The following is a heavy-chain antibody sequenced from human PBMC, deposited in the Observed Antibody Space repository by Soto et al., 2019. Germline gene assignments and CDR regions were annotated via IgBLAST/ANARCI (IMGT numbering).Heavy chain of an antibody. D-gene: IGHD6-19*01. J-gene: IGHJ6*02. V-gene: IGHV3-74*01. CDR2: INGDGSMT. CDR3: ARLGVAGTRYGMDV. CDR1: GFTFSNYW. Sequence: GWSLRLSCAASGFTFSNYWMHWVRQTPAKGLEWVSRINGDGSMTSYADSVRGRFTISRDDARNTLSLQMNSLRVEDTAVYYCARLGVAGTRYGMDVWGPGTTVTVSS.